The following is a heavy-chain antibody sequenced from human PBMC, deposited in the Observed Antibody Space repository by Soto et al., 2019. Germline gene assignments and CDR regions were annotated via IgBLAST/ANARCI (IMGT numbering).Heavy chain of an antibody. CDR2: VSHDGRNT. D-gene: IGHD6-19*01. J-gene: IGHJ4*02. CDR3: AKGVRQWLVTSDFNY. CDR1: GFTFSDYA. Sequence: VQLVESGGGVVQPGRSLRLSCAASGFTFSDYAMHWVRQAPGKGLEWVAVVSHDGRNTHYADSVKGRFTSSRDSSKNTVSLEMTSLRAEDTAVYYCAKGVRQWLVTSDFNYWGQGALVTVSS. V-gene: IGHV3-30*18.